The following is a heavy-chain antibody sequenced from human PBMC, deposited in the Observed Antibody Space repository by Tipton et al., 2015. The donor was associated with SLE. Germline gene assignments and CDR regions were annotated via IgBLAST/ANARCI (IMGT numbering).Heavy chain of an antibody. V-gene: IGHV1-2*02. D-gene: IGHD4-17*01. J-gene: IGHJ3*01. CDR3: AREYWRDYGMADAFDF. CDR2: IKPKTGGT. CDR1: GYTFTGYY. Sequence: QSGAEVKMPGASLRVSCKASGYTFTGYYMHWVRQAPGQGLEWMGYIKPKTGGTEYAQKFQGRVTMTRDTSISTAYMELSGVTSDDTAVYYCAREYWRDYGMADAFDFWGQGTLVTVSS.